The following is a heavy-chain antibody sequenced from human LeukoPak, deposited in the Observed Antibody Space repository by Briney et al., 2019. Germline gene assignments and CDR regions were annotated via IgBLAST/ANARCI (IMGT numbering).Heavy chain of an antibody. CDR1: GGSISSGGYY. CDR3: ARERSSSAWFDP. J-gene: IGHJ5*02. CDR2: IYYSGYT. V-gene: IGHV4-31*03. D-gene: IGHD3-10*01. Sequence: TSETLSLTCTVSGGSISSGGYYWNWIRQHPGKGLEWIGNIYYSGYTYYNPSLKSRVTISVDTSNNHFSLKLSSVTAADTAVYYCARERSSSAWFDPWGQGTLVTVSS.